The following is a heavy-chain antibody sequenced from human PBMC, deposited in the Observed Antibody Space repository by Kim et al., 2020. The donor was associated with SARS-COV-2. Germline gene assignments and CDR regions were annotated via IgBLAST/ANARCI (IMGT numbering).Heavy chain of an antibody. CDR1: GFTFSSYS. Sequence: GGSLRLSCAASGFTFSSYSMNWVRQAPGKGLEWVSSISSSSSYIYYADSVKGRFTISRDNAKNSLYLQMNSLRAEDTAVYYCARDYSSSSGGFDYWGQGTLVTVSS. CDR2: ISSSSSYI. D-gene: IGHD6-6*01. CDR3: ARDYSSSSGGFDY. V-gene: IGHV3-21*01. J-gene: IGHJ4*02.